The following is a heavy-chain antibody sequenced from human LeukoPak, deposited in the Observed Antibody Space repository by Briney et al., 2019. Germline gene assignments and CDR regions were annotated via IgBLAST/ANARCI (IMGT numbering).Heavy chain of an antibody. CDR3: AGSYGSGSPSRVFGY. D-gene: IGHD3-10*01. Sequence: PGRSLRLSCVASGFSISSYAMNWVRQAPGKGLEWVAVISYDGSNEYYADSVKGRFTISRDNSKNTLYLKMNTLRAEDTAVYYCAGSYGSGSPSRVFGYWGQGTLVTVSS. J-gene: IGHJ4*02. CDR1: GFSISSYA. V-gene: IGHV3-30-3*01. CDR2: ISYDGSNE.